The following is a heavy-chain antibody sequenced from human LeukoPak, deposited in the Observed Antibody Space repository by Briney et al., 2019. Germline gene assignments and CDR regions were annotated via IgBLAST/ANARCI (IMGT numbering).Heavy chain of an antibody. CDR3: ARDPIAAAECNWFDP. J-gene: IGHJ5*02. CDR1: GYTFTGYY. V-gene: IGHV1-2*02. Sequence: ASVKVSCKASGYTFTGYYMHWLRQAPGQGLECMGCINPNSGGTNYAQKFQGRVTMTRDTSISTAYMELSRLRSDDTAAYYCARDPIAAAECNWFDPWRQGTLVSVSS. D-gene: IGHD6-13*01. CDR2: INPNSGGT.